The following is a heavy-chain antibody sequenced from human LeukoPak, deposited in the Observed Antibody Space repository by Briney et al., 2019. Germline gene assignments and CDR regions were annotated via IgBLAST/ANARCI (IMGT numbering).Heavy chain of an antibody. CDR1: GGSISSRPYD. D-gene: IGHD1-26*01. CDR3: ARHWGGHSGTYSHWFDP. J-gene: IGHJ5*02. Sequence: SETLSLTCTVSGGSISSRPYDWGWIRQPPGKGLEYIGSISSSGSTYYNPSLQSRVTISVDTSENQFSLKLSSVAAADTAVYYCARHWGGHSGTYSHWFDPWGQGTLVTVSS. V-gene: IGHV4-39*01. CDR2: ISSSGST.